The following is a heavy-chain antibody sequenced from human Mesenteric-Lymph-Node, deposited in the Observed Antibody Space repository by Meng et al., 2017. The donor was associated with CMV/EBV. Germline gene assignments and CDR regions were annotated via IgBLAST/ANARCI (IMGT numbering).Heavy chain of an antibody. Sequence: GGSLRLSCDASGFTLSSFNMNWVRQAPGQGLEWVSSISSSSSYIYYADSVKGRFTISRDHPKSSVYLEMINLRAEDTAIYYCVRGGRGGYGDVGAYWGQGTLVTVSS. V-gene: IGHV3-21*06. J-gene: IGHJ4*02. D-gene: IGHD4-17*01. CDR1: GFTLSSFN. CDR3: VRGGRGGYGDVGAY. CDR2: ISSSSSYI.